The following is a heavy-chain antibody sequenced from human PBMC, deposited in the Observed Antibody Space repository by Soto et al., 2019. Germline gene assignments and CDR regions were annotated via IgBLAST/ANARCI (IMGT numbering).Heavy chain of an antibody. CDR2: IDNNGVT. J-gene: IGHJ4*02. D-gene: IGHD2-15*01. V-gene: IGHV4-39*01. CDR3: GKILVGATGHTDADS. CDR1: GGSVYSNGHY. Sequence: SETLSLTCIVSGGSVYSNGHYWGWIRQPPGKGLEWIGSIDNNGVTNYNSSLKSRVTISRDTSKNQFSLRLTSVTAADTAVYYCGKILVGATGHTDADSWGPGTRVTV.